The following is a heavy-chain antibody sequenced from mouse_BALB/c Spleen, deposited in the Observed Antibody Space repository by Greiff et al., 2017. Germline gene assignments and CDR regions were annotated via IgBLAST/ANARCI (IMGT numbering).Heavy chain of an antibody. CDR3: AREVGPPFYFDY. V-gene: IGHV3-6*02. J-gene: IGHJ2*01. CDR1: GYSITSGYY. CDR2: ISYDGSN. Sequence: VQLKQSGPGLVKPSQSLSLTCSVTGYSITSGYYWNWIRQFPGNKLEWMGYISYDGSNNYNPSLKNRISITRDTSKNQFFLKLNSVTTEDTATYYCAREVGPPFYFDYWGQGTTLTVSS.